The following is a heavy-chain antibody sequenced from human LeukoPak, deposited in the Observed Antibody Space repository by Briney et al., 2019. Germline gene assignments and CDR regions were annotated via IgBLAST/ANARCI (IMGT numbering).Heavy chain of an antibody. V-gene: IGHV3-30*02. CDR1: GFTFSSYG. CDR3: AKDQAPQDIVVVPAY. J-gene: IGHJ4*02. Sequence: GGSLRLSCAASGFTFSSYGMHWVRKAPGKGLEWVAFIRYDGSNKYYADSVKGRFTISRDNSKNTLYLQMNSPRAEDTAVYYCAKDQAPQDIVVVPAYWGQGTLVTVSS. CDR2: IRYDGSNK. D-gene: IGHD2-2*01.